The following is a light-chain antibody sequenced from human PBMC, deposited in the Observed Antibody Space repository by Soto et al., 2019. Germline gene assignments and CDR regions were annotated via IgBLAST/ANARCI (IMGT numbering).Light chain of an antibody. J-gene: IGLJ1*01. CDR2: DVS. Sequence: QSVLTQPRSVSGSPGQSVTISCTGTSSDVGGYNYVSWYQQHPGKAPKLMIYDVSKRPSGVPDRFSGSKSGNTASLTISGLQAEDEADYYCCSYAFSFSVFGTGTFVTVL. CDR3: CSYAFSFSV. V-gene: IGLV2-11*01. CDR1: SSDVGGYNY.